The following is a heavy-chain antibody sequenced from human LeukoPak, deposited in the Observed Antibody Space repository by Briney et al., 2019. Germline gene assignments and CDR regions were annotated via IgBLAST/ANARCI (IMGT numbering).Heavy chain of an antibody. V-gene: IGHV4-59*01. J-gene: IGHJ4*02. CDR3: ARSRDGSGFYYFDY. Sequence: SETPSLTCTVSGGSISSYYWSWIRQPPGKGLEWIGYIYYSGSTNYNPSLKSRVTISVDTSKNQFSLKLSSVTAADTAVYYCARSRDGSGFYYFDYWGQGTLVTVSS. CDR2: IYYSGST. D-gene: IGHD6-19*01. CDR1: GGSISSYY.